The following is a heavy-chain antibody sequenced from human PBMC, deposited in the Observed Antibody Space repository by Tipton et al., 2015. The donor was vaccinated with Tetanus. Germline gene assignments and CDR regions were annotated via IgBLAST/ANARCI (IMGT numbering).Heavy chain of an antibody. V-gene: IGHV1-46*01. CDR2: INPSGGST. CDR1: GYTFTGYY. D-gene: IGHD6-19*01. CDR3: ARVFIAVAGHNWFDP. J-gene: IGHJ5*02. Sequence: QVQLVQSGAEVKKPGASVKVSCKASGYTFTGYYMHWVRQAPGQGLEWMGIINPSGGSTSYAQKFQGRVTMTRDTSTGTVYMELSSLRSEDTAVYYCARVFIAVAGHNWFDPWGQGTLVTVSS.